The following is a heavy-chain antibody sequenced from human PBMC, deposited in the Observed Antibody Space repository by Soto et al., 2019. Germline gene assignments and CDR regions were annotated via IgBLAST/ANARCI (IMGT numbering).Heavy chain of an antibody. V-gene: IGHV1-2*02. Sequence: ASVKVSCKASGYTFTGYYMHWVRQAPGQGLEWMGWINPNSGGTNYAQKFQGRVTITADESTSTAYMELSSLRSENTAVYYCARAPTENYYDSSGYQVLYYFDYWGQGTLVTVSS. CDR1: GYTFTGYY. CDR3: ARAPTENYYDSSGYQVLYYFDY. D-gene: IGHD3-22*01. CDR2: INPNSGGT. J-gene: IGHJ4*02.